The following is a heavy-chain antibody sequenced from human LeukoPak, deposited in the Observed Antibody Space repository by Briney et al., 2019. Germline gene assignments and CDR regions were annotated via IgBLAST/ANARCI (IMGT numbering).Heavy chain of an antibody. CDR1: GGSISSYY. D-gene: IGHD3-22*01. V-gene: IGHV4-4*07. Sequence: SETLSLTCTVSGGSISSYYWSWIRQPAGKGLEWIGRIYTSGSTNYNPSLKSRVTMSVDTSKNQFSLKLSSVTAADTAVYYCARCYYDSSSYYYFDYWGQGTLVTVSS. J-gene: IGHJ4*02. CDR2: IYTSGST. CDR3: ARCYYDSSSYYYFDY.